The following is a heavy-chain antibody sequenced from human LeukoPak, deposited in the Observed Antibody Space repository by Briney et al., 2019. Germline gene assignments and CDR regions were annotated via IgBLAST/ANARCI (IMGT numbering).Heavy chain of an antibody. D-gene: IGHD6-13*01. Sequence: GGSLRLSCAASGFTFDDYAMHWVRQAPGKGLEWVSGISRDSGSIGYADSVKGRFTISRDNAKNSLYLQMNSLRAEDTAVYCCAKGVFAGAGRGDLDYWVQGTLVTVSS. CDR2: ISRDSGSI. V-gene: IGHV3-9*01. J-gene: IGHJ4*02. CDR3: AKGVFAGAGRGDLDY. CDR1: GFTFDDYA.